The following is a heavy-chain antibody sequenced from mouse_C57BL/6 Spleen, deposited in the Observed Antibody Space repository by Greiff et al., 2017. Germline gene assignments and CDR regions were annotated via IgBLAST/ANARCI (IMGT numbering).Heavy chain of an antibody. CDR2: IYPGSGST. J-gene: IGHJ3*01. CDR1: GYTFTSYW. Sequence: QVQLQQPGAELVKPGASVKMSCKASGYTFTSYWITWVKQRPGQGLEWIGDIYPGSGSTNYNEKFKSQDTLNVEKSSSTAYMQLSSVTSEVSAVYYCARFLQGEDYSWFAYWGQGTLVTVSA. CDR3: ARFLQGEDYSWFAY. D-gene: IGHD1-1*01. V-gene: IGHV1-55*01.